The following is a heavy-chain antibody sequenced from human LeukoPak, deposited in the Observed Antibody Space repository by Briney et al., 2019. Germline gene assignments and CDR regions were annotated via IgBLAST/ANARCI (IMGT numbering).Heavy chain of an antibody. Sequence: SVKVSCKASGGTLSSYAISWVRQAPGQGLEWMGGIIPIFGTANYAQKFQGRVTITTDESTSTAYMELSSLRSEDTAVYYCARDSGTEMANDAFDIWGQGTMVTVSS. V-gene: IGHV1-69*05. CDR2: IIPIFGTA. CDR3: ARDSGTEMANDAFDI. D-gene: IGHD5-24*01. CDR1: GGTLSSYA. J-gene: IGHJ3*02.